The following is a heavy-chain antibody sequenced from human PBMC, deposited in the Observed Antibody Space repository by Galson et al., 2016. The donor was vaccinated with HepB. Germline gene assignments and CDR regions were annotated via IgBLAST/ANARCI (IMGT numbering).Heavy chain of an antibody. CDR3: ARRFVVVPAGSRNGWGNWFAP. J-gene: IGHJ5*02. D-gene: IGHD2-2*01. Sequence: SETLSLTCALSGGSLSGYYWSWIRQPPGKGLEWIGEIDRRGRTNYNPSLKSRVPLSADMSKNQFSLNVTSVTVADTAVYYCARRFVVVPAGSRNGWGNWFAPWGQGTLVTVSS. V-gene: IGHV4-34*01. CDR1: GGSLSGYY. CDR2: IDRRGRT.